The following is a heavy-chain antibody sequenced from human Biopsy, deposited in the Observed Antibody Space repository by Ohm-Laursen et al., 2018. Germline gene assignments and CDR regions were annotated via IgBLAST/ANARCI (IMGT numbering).Heavy chain of an antibody. Sequence: GSLRLSCAASGFTFSDYYMSWIRQAPGKGLEWLSYISGSGTTIFYADSVKGRFTVSRDNAKNSLYLQMNSLTVEDTAVYYCARGGAGSYHDYWGQGTLVIVSS. D-gene: IGHD3-10*01. V-gene: IGHV3-11*01. J-gene: IGHJ4*02. CDR2: ISGSGTTI. CDR1: GFTFSDYY. CDR3: ARGGAGSYHDY.